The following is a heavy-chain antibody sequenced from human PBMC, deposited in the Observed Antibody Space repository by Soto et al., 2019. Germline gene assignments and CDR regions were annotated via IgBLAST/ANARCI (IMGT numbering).Heavy chain of an antibody. J-gene: IGHJ6*02. CDR3: ARVGPIVATIKYYYYGMYV. CDR1: GYTFTSYC. Sequence: ASVKVSCKASGYTFTSYCISWVRQAPGQGLEWMGWISAYNGNTNYAQKLQGRVTMTTDTSTSTAYMELRSLRSDDTAVYYCARVGPIVATIKYYYYGMYVWGQGTTVTVSS. V-gene: IGHV1-18*01. CDR2: ISAYNGNT. D-gene: IGHD5-12*01.